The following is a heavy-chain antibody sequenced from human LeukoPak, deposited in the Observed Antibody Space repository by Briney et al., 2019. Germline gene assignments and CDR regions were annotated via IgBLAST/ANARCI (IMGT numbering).Heavy chain of an antibody. CDR2: INPSGGST. D-gene: IGHD6-13*01. Sequence: ASVKVSCKASGYTFTSYYMHWVRQAPGQGLEWMGIINPSGGSTSYPQQSQGRVTMTTDTSTSTVYMELSSLRSEDTAVYYCARVRRGIAANYFDYWGQGTLVTVSS. J-gene: IGHJ4*02. V-gene: IGHV1-46*01. CDR3: ARVRRGIAANYFDY. CDR1: GYTFTSYY.